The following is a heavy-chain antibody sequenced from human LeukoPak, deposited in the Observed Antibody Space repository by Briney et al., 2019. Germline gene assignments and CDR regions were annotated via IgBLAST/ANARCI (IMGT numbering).Heavy chain of an antibody. CDR1: GGSISSSSYY. CDR3: ARQRQYRIRGYYYYMDV. CDR2: INHSGST. D-gene: IGHD3-10*01. J-gene: IGHJ6*03. Sequence: KSSETLSLTCTVSGGSISSSSYYWGWIRQPPGKGLEWIGEINHSGSTNYNPSLKSRVTISVDTSKNQFSLKLSSVTAADTAVYYCARQRQYRIRGYYYYMDVWGKGTTVTVSS. V-gene: IGHV4-39*01.